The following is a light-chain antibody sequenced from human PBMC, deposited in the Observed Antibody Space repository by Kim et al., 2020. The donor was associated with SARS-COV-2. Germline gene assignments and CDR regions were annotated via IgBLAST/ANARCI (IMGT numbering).Light chain of an antibody. J-gene: IGKJ1*01. V-gene: IGKV1-5*01. CDR3: QHYKRT. CDR2: DAS. CDR1: QSISRW. Sequence: PLSASVGDRVTITCRASQSISRWLAWYQQKPGKAPKILIYDASSLESGVPSRFSGSGSGTEFTLTISSLQPDDFATYYCQHYKRTFGQGTKVDIK.